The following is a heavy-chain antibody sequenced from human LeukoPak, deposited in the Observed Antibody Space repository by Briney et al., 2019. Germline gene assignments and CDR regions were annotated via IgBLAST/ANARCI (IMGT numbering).Heavy chain of an antibody. CDR1: GGSISSSSYY. V-gene: IGHV4-39*01. J-gene: IGHJ5*02. D-gene: IGHD2-15*01. Sequence: SETLSLTCTVSGGSISSSSYYWGWIRQPPGKGLEWIGSIYYSGSTYYNPSLKSRVTISVDTSKSQFSLKLSSVTAADTAVYYCARLGYCSGGSCYRGGFDPWGQGTLVTVSS. CDR2: IYYSGST. CDR3: ARLGYCSGGSCYRGGFDP.